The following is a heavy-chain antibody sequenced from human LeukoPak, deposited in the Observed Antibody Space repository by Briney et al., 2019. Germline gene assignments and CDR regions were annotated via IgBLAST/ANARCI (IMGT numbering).Heavy chain of an antibody. CDR1: GGTFSSYA. Sequence: SVKVSCKASGGTFSSYAISWVRQAPGQGLEWMGGIIPIFGTANYAQKFQGRVTITADESASTAYMELSSLRSEDTAVYYCARVAVAGYYFDYWGQGTLVTVSS. J-gene: IGHJ4*02. V-gene: IGHV1-69*13. CDR3: ARVAVAGYYFDY. CDR2: IIPIFGTA. D-gene: IGHD6-19*01.